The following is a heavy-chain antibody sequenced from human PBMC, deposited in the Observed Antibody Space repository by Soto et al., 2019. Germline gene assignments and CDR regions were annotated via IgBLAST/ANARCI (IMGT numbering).Heavy chain of an antibody. D-gene: IGHD4-17*01. CDR2: ISAYNGKT. V-gene: IGHV1-18*01. CDR3: ARVTVTRTSYYYYYYVMDV. Sequence: QVQLVQSGAEVKKPGASVKVSCKASGYTFTSYGISWVRQAPGQGLEWMGWISAYNGKTNYAQKLQGRVTMTTDTSASTAYMELRSLRSDDTAVYYCARVTVTRTSYYYYYYVMDVWGQGTTVTVSS. CDR1: GYTFTSYG. J-gene: IGHJ6*02.